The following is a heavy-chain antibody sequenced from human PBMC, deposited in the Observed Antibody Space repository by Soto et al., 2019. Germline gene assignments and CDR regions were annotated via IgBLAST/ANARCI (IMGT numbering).Heavy chain of an antibody. D-gene: IGHD3-16*01. CDR1: GFTFSNYW. CDR3: ARGAYHAYYTDV. Sequence: EVQLVESGGGLVQPGGSLRLSCAASGFTFSNYWMHWVRQGPGKGLVWVSRIKFDGSTTTYADSVKGRFTISRDNAEHTVYLQMSSLGAEDTAVYYCARGAYHAYYTDVWGKGTTVSVSS. V-gene: IGHV3-74*01. CDR2: IKFDGSTT. J-gene: IGHJ6*03.